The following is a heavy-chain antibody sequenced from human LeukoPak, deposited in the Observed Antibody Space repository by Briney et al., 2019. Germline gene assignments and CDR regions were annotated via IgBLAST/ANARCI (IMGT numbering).Heavy chain of an antibody. V-gene: IGHV4-34*01. CDR1: GGSFSGYY. J-gene: IGHJ4*02. CDR3: ARGLNYYDSSGYIY. Sequence: PSETLSLTCAGYGGSFSGYYWSWIRQPPGKGLEWIREINHSGSTNYNPSLKSRVTISVDTSKNQFSLKLSSVTAADTAVYYCARGLNYYDSSGYIYWGQGTLVTVSS. CDR2: INHSGST. D-gene: IGHD3-22*01.